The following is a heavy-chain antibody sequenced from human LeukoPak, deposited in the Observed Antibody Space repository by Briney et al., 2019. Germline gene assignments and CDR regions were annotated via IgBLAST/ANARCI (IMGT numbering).Heavy chain of an antibody. J-gene: IGHJ4*02. D-gene: IGHD1-26*01. CDR2: ISSSSSTI. CDR3: ARDSIVGAPY. V-gene: IGHV3-48*04. CDR1: GFTFSSYS. Sequence: GGSLRLSCAASGFTFSSYSMNWVRQAPGKGLEWVSYISSSSSTIYYADSVKGRFTISRDNAKNSLYLQMNSLRAEDTAVYYCARDSIVGAPYWGQGTLVTVSS.